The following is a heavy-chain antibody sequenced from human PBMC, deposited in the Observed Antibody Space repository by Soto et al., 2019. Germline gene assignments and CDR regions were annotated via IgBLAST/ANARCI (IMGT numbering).Heavy chain of an antibody. Sequence: EVQLVESGGGLVKPGGSLRLSCASSGFPFGSFGMNWVRQAPGKGLEWVSCISSRSTDIYYADSVKGRFTVSRDNAKKSVFLQMNSLRAEDTAVYYCARDTTIAAGGRDYSYAVDVWGQGTTVTVSS. D-gene: IGHD6-13*01. CDR2: ISSRSTDI. J-gene: IGHJ6*02. CDR1: GFPFGSFG. CDR3: ARDTTIAAGGRDYSYAVDV. V-gene: IGHV3-21*01.